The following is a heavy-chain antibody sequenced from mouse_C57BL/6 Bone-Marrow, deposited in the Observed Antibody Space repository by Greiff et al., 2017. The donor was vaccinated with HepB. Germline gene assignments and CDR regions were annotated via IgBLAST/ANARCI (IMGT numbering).Heavy chain of an antibody. Sequence: QVQLQQSGAELARPGASVKLSCKASGYTFTSYGISWVKQRTGQGLEWIGEIYPRSGNTYYNEKFKGKATLTADKSSSTAYMELRSLTSEDSAVYFCARGPYGTSTYWGQGTLVTVSA. CDR2: IYPRSGNT. CDR1: GYTFTSYG. D-gene: IGHD2-1*01. J-gene: IGHJ3*01. V-gene: IGHV1-81*01. CDR3: ARGPYGTSTY.